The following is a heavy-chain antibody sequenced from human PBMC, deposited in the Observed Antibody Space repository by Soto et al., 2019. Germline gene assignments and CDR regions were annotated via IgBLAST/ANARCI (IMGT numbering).Heavy chain of an antibody. V-gene: IGHV6-1*01. CDR2: TYYRSRWYS. D-gene: IGHD2-15*01. CDR1: GDTVSSNSVA. Sequence: SQTRSLTCVGSGDTVSSNSVAWNWVRQSPSRGLEWLGRTYYRSRWYSDYAVSVRSRIDINADTSKNQVSLQLNSVTPEDTAVYHCARSAEDSYYHYYGMDAWGQGTTVTVS. J-gene: IGHJ6*02. CDR3: ARSAEDSYYHYYGMDA.